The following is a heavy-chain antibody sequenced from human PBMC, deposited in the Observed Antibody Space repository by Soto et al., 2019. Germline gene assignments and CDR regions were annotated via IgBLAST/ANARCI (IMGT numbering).Heavy chain of an antibody. CDR2: ISYDGSNK. J-gene: IGHJ4*02. CDR3: ARDPPIVVVVAATPAFDY. Sequence: QVQLVESGGGVVQPGRSLRLSCAASGFTFSSYAMHWVRQAPGKGLEWVAGISYDGSNKYYPDSVKGRFTISRDNSKNTLYMQMNSLRTEDTAVYYCARDPPIVVVVAATPAFDYWGQGTLVTVSS. D-gene: IGHD2-15*01. V-gene: IGHV3-30-3*01. CDR1: GFTFSSYA.